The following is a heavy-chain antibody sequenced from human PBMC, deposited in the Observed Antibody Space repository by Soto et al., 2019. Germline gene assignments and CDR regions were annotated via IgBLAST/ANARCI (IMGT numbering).Heavy chain of an antibody. J-gene: IGHJ4*02. V-gene: IGHV3-53*01. Sequence: GGSLRLSCAAFGFTLDKYTMGWVRQAPGKGLEWVAESFSSGGTQYADSVKGRFTISRDNSRNMVFLQMNGLRVEDTALYYCARDREPDGIWTFGSWGQGALVTVSS. CDR1: GFTLDKYT. D-gene: IGHD3-9*01. CDR2: SFSSGGT. CDR3: ARDREPDGIWTFGS.